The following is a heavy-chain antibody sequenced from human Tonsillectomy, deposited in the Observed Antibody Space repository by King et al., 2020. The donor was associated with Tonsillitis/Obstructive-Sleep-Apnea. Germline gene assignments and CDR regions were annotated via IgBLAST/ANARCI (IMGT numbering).Heavy chain of an antibody. V-gene: IGHV4-34*01. CDR1: GGSFSGYY. J-gene: IGHJ4*02. CDR3: ARGVLRYFDWFGTDGTKFDY. CDR2: INHSGST. D-gene: IGHD3-9*01. Sequence: VQLQQWGAGLLKPSETLSLTCAVYGGSFSGYYWSWIRQPPGKGLEWIGEINHSGSTNYNPSLKSRVTISVDTSKNQFSLKLSSVTAADTAVYYCARGVLRYFDWFGTDGTKFDYWGQGTLVTVSS.